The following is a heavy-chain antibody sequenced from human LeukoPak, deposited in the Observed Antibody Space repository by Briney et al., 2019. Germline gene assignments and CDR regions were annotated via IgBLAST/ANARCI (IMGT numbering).Heavy chain of an antibody. D-gene: IGHD2-2*01. CDR1: GFTFSSYG. CDR3: AKDCSSTSCQFDY. J-gene: IGHJ4*02. Sequence: GGSLRLSCAASGFTFSSYGIHWVREAPGKGLEWVAVISYDGSNKYYADSVKGRSTMSRDNSKNTLYLQMNSLRAEDTAVYYCAKDCSSTSCQFDYWGQGTLVTVSS. CDR2: ISYDGSNK. V-gene: IGHV3-30*18.